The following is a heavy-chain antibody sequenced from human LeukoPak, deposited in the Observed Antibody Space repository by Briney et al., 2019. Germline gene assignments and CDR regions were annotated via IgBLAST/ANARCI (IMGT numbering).Heavy chain of an antibody. J-gene: IGHJ4*02. D-gene: IGHD4-23*01. CDR3: AKSPGGVVTTSFDN. Sequence: GGSLRLSCAASGFTFSTYAMSWVRQAPGKGLEWVSVISVSGGSTYYADSVKGRFTISRDNSKNTLYLQMNSLRAEDTAVYYCAKSPGGVVTTSFDNWGQGTLVTVSS. V-gene: IGHV3-23*01. CDR2: ISVSGGST. CDR1: GFTFSTYA.